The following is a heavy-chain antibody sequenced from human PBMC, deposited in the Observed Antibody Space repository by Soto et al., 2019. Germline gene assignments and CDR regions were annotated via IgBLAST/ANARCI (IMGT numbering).Heavy chain of an antibody. J-gene: IGHJ4*02. CDR2: ISYDGSNK. CDR3: ARGSSCGGDCYPATFDY. CDR1: GFTFSSYA. D-gene: IGHD2-21*02. V-gene: IGHV3-30-3*01. Sequence: GGSLRLSCAASGFTFSSYAMHWVRQAPGKGLEWVAVISYDGSNKYYADSVKGRFTISRDNSKNTLYLQMNSLRAEDTAVYYCARGSSCGGDCYPATFDYWGQGTLVTVSS.